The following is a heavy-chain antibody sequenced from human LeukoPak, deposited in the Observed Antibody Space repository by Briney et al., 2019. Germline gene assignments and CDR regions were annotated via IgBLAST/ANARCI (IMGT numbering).Heavy chain of an antibody. CDR1: GFTVSSNY. V-gene: IGHV3-53*01. Sequence: GGSLRLSCAASGFTVSSNYMSWVRQAPGKGLEWVSVIYSGGSTYYADSVQGRFTISRDNSKNTLYLQMNSLRAEDTAVYYCAGDLLLSDAFDIWGQGTMVTVSS. CDR3: AGDLLLSDAFDI. CDR2: IYSGGST. D-gene: IGHD2/OR15-2a*01. J-gene: IGHJ3*02.